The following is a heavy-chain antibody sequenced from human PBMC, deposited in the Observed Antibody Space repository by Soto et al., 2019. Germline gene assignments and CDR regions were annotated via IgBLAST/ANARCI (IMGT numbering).Heavy chain of an antibody. CDR3: ARGDYYDSSGYYYVAGNAFDI. CDR2: IYYSGST. D-gene: IGHD3-22*01. V-gene: IGHV4-61*01. Sequence: SETLSLTCTVSGGSVSSGSYYWSWIRQPPGKGLEWIGYIYYSGSTNYNPSLKSRVTISVDTSKNQFSLKLSSVTAADTAVYCCARGDYYDSSGYYYVAGNAFDIWGQGTMVTVSS. CDR1: GGSVSSGSYY. J-gene: IGHJ3*02.